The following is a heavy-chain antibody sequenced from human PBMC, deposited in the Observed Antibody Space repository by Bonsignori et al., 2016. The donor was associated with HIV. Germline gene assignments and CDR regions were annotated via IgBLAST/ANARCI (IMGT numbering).Heavy chain of an antibody. J-gene: IGHJ4*02. D-gene: IGHD3-3*01. CDR2: IYHSGST. CDR3: ARRFSDFWSGPYFDY. V-gene: IGHV4-38-2*01. Sequence: WIRQPPGKGLEWIGSIYHSGSTYYNPSLKSRVTISVDTSKNQFSLKLSSVTAADTAVYYCARRFSDFWSGPYFDYWGPGNPGHRLL.